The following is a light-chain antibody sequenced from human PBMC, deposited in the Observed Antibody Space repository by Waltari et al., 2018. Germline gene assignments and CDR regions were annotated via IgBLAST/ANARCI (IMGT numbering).Light chain of an antibody. CDR2: AAS. Sequence: DIQMTQSPSSVSASVGDRVTITCRASQGISSWLVWYQHKPGKAPKLLSYAASNWQSGVPSRFSGSGSGTEFTLTISSLQPEDFATYYCQQATSCPITFGQGTRLEIK. J-gene: IGKJ5*01. CDR3: QQATSCPIT. CDR1: QGISSW. V-gene: IGKV1D-12*01.